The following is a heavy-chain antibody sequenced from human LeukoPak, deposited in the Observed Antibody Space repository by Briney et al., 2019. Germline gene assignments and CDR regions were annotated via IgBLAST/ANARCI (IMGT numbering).Heavy chain of an antibody. D-gene: IGHD3-3*01. Sequence: GGSLRLSCAASGFTFSNYFMSWVRQAPGKGLEWVSSISSSSSYIYYADSVKGRFTISRDNAKNSLYLQMNSLRAEDTAVYYCARDANLVLRFLEWLSPRYMDVWGKGTTVTVSS. J-gene: IGHJ6*03. CDR1: GFTFSNYF. CDR3: ARDANLVLRFLEWLSPRYMDV. V-gene: IGHV3-21*01. CDR2: ISSSSSYI.